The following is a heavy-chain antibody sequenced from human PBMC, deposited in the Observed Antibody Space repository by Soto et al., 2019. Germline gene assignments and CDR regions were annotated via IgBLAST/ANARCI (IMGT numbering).Heavy chain of an antibody. CDR1: GYTFTSYD. CDR2: MNPDTDFGNT. V-gene: IGHV1-8*01. CDR3: ARTSSWYNSYYGMDA. Sequence: QVQLVQSGAEVKKPGASVKVSCKASGYTFTSYDINWVRQAPGQGLEWMGWMNPDTDFGNTGYAPKFRGRVTRTSDTSTTTAYMERSNLRSEDTDIYFCARTSSWYNSYYGMDAGGQGTTVIVS. D-gene: IGHD6-19*01. J-gene: IGHJ6*02.